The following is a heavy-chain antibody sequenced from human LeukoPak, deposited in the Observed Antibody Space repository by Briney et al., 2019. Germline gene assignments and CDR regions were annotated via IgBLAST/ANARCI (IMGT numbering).Heavy chain of an antibody. D-gene: IGHD6-13*01. CDR3: AREAVAAAEVDY. Sequence: SETLSLTCTVSGGTISSHYWTWIRQPPGKGLEWMGYIYYTGSTSYNPSLKSRVTISMDTSKNQFSLKLSSVTAADTAVYYCAREAVAAAEVDYWGQGTLVTVSS. CDR1: GGTISSHY. CDR2: IYYTGST. J-gene: IGHJ4*02. V-gene: IGHV4-59*11.